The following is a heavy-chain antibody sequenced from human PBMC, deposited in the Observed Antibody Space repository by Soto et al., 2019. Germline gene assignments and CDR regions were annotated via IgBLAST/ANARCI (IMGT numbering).Heavy chain of an antibody. CDR3: AKGGEGSCSRTSCLYFSDS. CDR1: GFTFRTYA. D-gene: IGHD2-2*01. Sequence: EVQLLDSGGGLVQPGGSLRLSCAAYGFTFRTYAMSWVRQAPGKGLEWVSTISDSGTTYYANSLKGRFTISRDNSRNTLDLQMNSLRVEDTAVYYCAKGGEGSCSRTSCLYFSDSWGQGTLVTVSS. CDR2: ISDSGTT. V-gene: IGHV3-23*01. J-gene: IGHJ5*02.